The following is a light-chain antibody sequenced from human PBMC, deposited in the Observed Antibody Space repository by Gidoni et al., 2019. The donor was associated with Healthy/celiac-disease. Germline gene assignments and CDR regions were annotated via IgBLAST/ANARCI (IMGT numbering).Light chain of an antibody. CDR2: WAS. CDR1: QSVLYSSNNKNN. Sequence: DIVMTQSPDSLAGSLGERATINCKSSQSVLYSSNNKNNLAWYQQKPGQPPKLLIYWASTRESGVPDRFSGGGSGTDFTLTISSLQAEDVAVCYCQQYYSTQWTFGQGTKVEIK. J-gene: IGKJ1*01. V-gene: IGKV4-1*01. CDR3: QQYYSTQWT.